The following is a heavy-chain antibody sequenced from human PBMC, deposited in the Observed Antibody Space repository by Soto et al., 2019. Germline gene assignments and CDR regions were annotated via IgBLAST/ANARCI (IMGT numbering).Heavy chain of an antibody. D-gene: IGHD3-3*01. CDR1: GFTFSSYA. CDR2: ISYDGSNK. J-gene: IGHJ5*02. CDR3: AIDVGNYDFWSGYYGGWFDP. Sequence: QVQLVESGGGVVQPRRSLRLSCAASGFTFSSYAMHWVRQAPGKGLEWVAVISYDGSNKYYADSVKGRFTISRDNFTNTLYLQMNSLRAEDTAVYYCAIDVGNYDFWSGYYGGWFDPWGQGTLGTVSA. V-gene: IGHV3-30-3*01.